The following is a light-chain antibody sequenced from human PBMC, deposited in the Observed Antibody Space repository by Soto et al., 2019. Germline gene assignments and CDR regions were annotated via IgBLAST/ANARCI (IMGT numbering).Light chain of an antibody. CDR1: QSVSSN. J-gene: IGKJ1*01. V-gene: IGKV3-15*01. Sequence: EIVMTQSPATLSVSPGERATLSCRASQSVSSNLAWYQQKPGQAPRLLIYGASTRATGIPARFSGSGSGTEFTLTISRLQSEDFAVYYCQQSGTTFGQGTKVEIK. CDR3: QQSGTT. CDR2: GAS.